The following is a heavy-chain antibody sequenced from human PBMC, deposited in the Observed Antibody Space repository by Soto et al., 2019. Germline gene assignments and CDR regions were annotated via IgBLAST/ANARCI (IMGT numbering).Heavy chain of an antibody. D-gene: IGHD3-16*02. CDR3: ARGGNYHLTDM. CDR2: IFHSGST. J-gene: IGHJ3*02. CDR1: GDSISSYNW. Sequence: SETLSLTCAVSGDSISSYNWWSWVRQPPGKGLEWIGEIFHSGSTNYDPSLKSRVTISIDKSKNQFSLKLTSMTAADTAVYYCARGGNYHLTDMWGQGTMVTVSS. V-gene: IGHV4-4*02.